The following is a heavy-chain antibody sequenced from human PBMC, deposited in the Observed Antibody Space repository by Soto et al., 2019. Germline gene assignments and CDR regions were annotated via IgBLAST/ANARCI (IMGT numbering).Heavy chain of an antibody. CDR3: ARAIGWFGELLGGYYFDY. CDR1: GGSISSGGYS. D-gene: IGHD3-10*01. J-gene: IGHJ4*02. V-gene: IGHV4-30-2*01. Sequence: QLQLQESGSGLVKPSQTLSLTCAVSGGSISSGGYSWSWIRQPPGKGLEWIGYIYHSGSTYYNPSLKSRVTISVDRYKNQFSLKVSSVTRADTAVYYCARAIGWFGELLGGYYFDYWGQGTLVTVSS. CDR2: IYHSGST.